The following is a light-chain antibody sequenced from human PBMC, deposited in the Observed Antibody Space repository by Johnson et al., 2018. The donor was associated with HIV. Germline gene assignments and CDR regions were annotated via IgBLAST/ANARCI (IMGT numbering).Light chain of an antibody. CDR3: GTWDSSLSALYV. CDR1: SSNIGNNY. J-gene: IGLJ1*01. CDR2: ENN. V-gene: IGLV1-51*02. Sequence: QSVLTQPPSVSAAPGQKVTISCSGSSSNIGNNYVSWYQQLPGTAPKLLIYENNKRPSGIPDRFSGSTSGTSATLGITGFQTGDEADYYCGTWDSSLSALYVFGTGTKVTVL.